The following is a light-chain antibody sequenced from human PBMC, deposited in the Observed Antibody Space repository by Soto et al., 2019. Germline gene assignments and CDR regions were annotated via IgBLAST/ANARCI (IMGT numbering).Light chain of an antibody. Sequence: DVVMTQSPLSLPVTLGQPASISCRSSQSLVYSDGNTYLNWFQQRPGQSPRRLIYKVSNRDSGVPDRFSGSGSGTDFTLKISRVEAEDVGVYYFMQCTHCPPTFRQGTKVDIK. V-gene: IGKV2-30*01. CDR1: QSLVYSDGNTY. CDR3: MQCTHCPPT. CDR2: KVS. J-gene: IGKJ1*01.